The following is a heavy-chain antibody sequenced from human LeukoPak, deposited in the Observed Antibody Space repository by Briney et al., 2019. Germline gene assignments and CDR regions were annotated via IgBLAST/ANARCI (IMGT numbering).Heavy chain of an antibody. CDR1: GYTFTSYD. CDR3: ARGRRYCSSTSCYLVY. J-gene: IGHJ4*02. Sequence: ASVKVSCKASGYTFTSYDINWVRQATGQGLEWMGWINPNSGNTGYAQKFQGRVTITRNTSISTAYMELSSLRSEDTAVYYCARGRRYCSSTSCYLVYWGQGTLVTVSS. D-gene: IGHD2-2*01. CDR2: INPNSGNT. V-gene: IGHV1-8*03.